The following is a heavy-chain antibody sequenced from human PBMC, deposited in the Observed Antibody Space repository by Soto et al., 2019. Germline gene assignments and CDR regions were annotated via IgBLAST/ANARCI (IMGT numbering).Heavy chain of an antibody. CDR1: GGSISSGGYS. V-gene: IGHV4-30-2*01. CDR3: ASGLVTTLHY. J-gene: IGHJ4*02. Sequence: QLQLQESGSGLVKPSQTLSLTCAVSGGSISSGGYSWSWIRQPPGKGLEWIGYVYHSGSTYYNPSLDSRVTISVDRTKNQFSLKLSSVTAADTAVYYCASGLVTTLHYWGQGTLVTVSS. D-gene: IGHD4-17*01. CDR2: VYHSGST.